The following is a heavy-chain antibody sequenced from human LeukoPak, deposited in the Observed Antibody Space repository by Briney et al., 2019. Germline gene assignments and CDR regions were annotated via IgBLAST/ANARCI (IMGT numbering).Heavy chain of an antibody. Sequence: GGSLRLSCAASGFTFSSYWMHWVRQAPGKGLVWVSRINSDGSSTSYADSVKGRFTISRDNAKNTLYLQMNSLRAEDTAVYYCARVGELGYCSRTSCYMGYGYWGQGTLVTVSS. CDR2: INSDGSST. CDR1: GFTFSSYW. V-gene: IGHV3-74*01. J-gene: IGHJ4*02. CDR3: ARVGELGYCSRTSCYMGYGY. D-gene: IGHD2-2*02.